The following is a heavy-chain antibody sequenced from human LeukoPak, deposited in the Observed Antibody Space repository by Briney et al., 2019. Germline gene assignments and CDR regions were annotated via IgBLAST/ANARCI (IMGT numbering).Heavy chain of an antibody. Sequence: GGSLRLSCAASGFTFSSYEMNWVRQAPGKGLEWVSYISSSDSTKYYADSVKGRFTISRDNAKNSLYLQMNNLRAEDTAVYYCAREGSYSNYHFDYWGQGTLVTVSS. J-gene: IGHJ4*02. D-gene: IGHD4-11*01. CDR2: ISSSDSTK. CDR3: AREGSYSNYHFDY. V-gene: IGHV3-48*03. CDR1: GFTFSSYE.